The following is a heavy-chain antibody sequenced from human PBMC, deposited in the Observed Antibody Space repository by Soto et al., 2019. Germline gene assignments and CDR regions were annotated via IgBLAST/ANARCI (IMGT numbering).Heavy chain of an antibody. CDR3: ARDEEDANLMIVVLPGDY. V-gene: IGHV1-18*01. Sequence: QVQLVQSGGEVKEPGASVKVSCKASGYRFSRYGINWVRQAPGQGLEWMGWVSTYDGNTQYAQKFQGSITMTTDTSTNTVYLEMRSLTSDDTAVYYCARDEEDANLMIVVLPGDYWGQGTLVSVSS. CDR2: VSTYDGNT. CDR1: GYRFSRYG. D-gene: IGHD2-21*01. J-gene: IGHJ4*02.